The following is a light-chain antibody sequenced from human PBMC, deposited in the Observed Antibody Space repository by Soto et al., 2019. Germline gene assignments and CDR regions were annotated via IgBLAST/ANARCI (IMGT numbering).Light chain of an antibody. V-gene: IGLV1-44*01. Sequence: QSVLTQPPSASGTPGQRVTLSCSGSDSNIGTNTVYWYQQLPETAPKLLIHSDNERPSGVPDRFSGAKSGTSASLVIRGLQSEDEADFYCSAWDDSLNGPVFGGGIKVTVL. J-gene: IGLJ2*01. CDR1: DSNIGTNT. CDR2: SDN. CDR3: SAWDDSLNGPV.